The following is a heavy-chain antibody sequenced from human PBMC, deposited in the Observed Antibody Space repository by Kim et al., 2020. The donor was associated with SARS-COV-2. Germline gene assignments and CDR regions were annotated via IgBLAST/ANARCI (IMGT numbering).Heavy chain of an antibody. D-gene: IGHD2-15*01. CDR2: ISWNSGSI. J-gene: IGHJ3*02. Sequence: GGSLRLSCAASGFTFDDYAMHWVRQAPGKGLEWVSGISWNSGSIGYADSVKGRFTISRDNAKNSLYLQMNSLRAEDTALYYCAKDKGGSCYVYAFDIWGQGTMVTVSS. CDR3: AKDKGGSCYVYAFDI. CDR1: GFTFDDYA. V-gene: IGHV3-9*01.